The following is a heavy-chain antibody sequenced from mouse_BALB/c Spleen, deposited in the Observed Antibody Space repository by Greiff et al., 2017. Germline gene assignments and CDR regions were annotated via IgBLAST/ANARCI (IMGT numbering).Heavy chain of an antibody. V-gene: IGHV1-5*01. J-gene: IGHJ4*01. Sequence: VQLKQSGTVLARPGASVKMSCKASGYSFTSYWMHWVKQRPGQGLEWIGAIYPGNSDTSYNQKFKGKAKLTAVTSASTAYMELSSLTNEDSAVYYCTRYRYDGGAYYAMDYWGQGTSVTVSS. CDR1: GYSFTSYW. D-gene: IGHD2-14*01. CDR2: IYPGNSDT. CDR3: TRYRYDGGAYYAMDY.